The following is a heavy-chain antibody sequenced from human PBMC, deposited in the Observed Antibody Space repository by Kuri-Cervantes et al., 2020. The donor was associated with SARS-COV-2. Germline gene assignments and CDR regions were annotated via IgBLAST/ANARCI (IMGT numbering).Heavy chain of an antibody. CDR1: GFTFSRST. CDR2: IWYDGSVE. Sequence: GSLRLSCAASGFTFSRSTMHWVRQAPGKGLEWVALIWYDGSVEYYGDSVKGRFTISRDQAKNTLHLQMNSLRAEDTAVYYCARDRGDAFDIWGQGTMITVSS. V-gene: IGHV3-33*08. J-gene: IGHJ3*02. CDR3: ARDRGDAFDI.